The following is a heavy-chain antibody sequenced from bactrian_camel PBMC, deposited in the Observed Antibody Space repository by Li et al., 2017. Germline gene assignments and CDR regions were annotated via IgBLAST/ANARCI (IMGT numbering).Heavy chain of an antibody. CDR2: INSDGGTT. V-gene: IGHV3S40*01. CDR1: GFTFKNYA. Sequence: VQLVESGGDLVQPGGSLRLSCVTPGFTFKNYAMMWFRQAPGKGLERVASINSDGGTTYYQDSVKGRFTIARDNAKSMVYLQMERLKSEDTALYYCTTRISECVYYTSSDGCYSHRGQGTQVTVS. J-gene: IGHJ4*01. D-gene: IGHD2*01.